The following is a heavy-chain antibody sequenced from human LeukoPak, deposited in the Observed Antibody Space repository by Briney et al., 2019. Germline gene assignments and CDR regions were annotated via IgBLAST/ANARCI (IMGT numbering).Heavy chain of an antibody. V-gene: IGHV1-69*13. J-gene: IGHJ2*01. D-gene: IGHD1-26*01. CDR2: IIPIFGTA. Sequence: SVKVSCKASGYTFTSYAMNWVRQAPGQGLEWMGGIIPIFGTANYAQKFQGRVTITADESTSTAYMELSSLRSEDTAVYYCARGPVGDWLWYFDLWGRGTLVTVSS. CDR1: GYTFTSYA. CDR3: ARGPVGDWLWYFDL.